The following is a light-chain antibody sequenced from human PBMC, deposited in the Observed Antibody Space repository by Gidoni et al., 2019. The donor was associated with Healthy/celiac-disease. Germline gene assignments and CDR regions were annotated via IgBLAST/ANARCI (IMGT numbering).Light chain of an antibody. Sequence: DIQMTQSPSSLSASVGDRVTINCRASQSISSYLNWYQQKPGKDPKLLIYAASSLQSGVPSRFSGSGSGTDFTLTISSLQPEDFATYYCQQSYSTPLTFGGGTKVEIK. CDR1: QSISSY. V-gene: IGKV1-39*01. CDR3: QQSYSTPLT. CDR2: AAS. J-gene: IGKJ4*01.